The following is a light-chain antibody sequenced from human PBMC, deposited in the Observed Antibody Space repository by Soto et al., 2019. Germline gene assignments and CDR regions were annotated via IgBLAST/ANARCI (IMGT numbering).Light chain of an antibody. V-gene: IGKV1-33*01. CDR3: QQRGT. J-gene: IGKJ3*01. CDR1: QDISNF. CDR2: DAS. Sequence: DIQMTQSPSSLSASVGDSVAITCRASQDISNFLNWYQQTPGKAPKLLTYDASDLETVVPSRFSGSGSGTDFTLTISSLEPEDLAVYYCQQRGTFGPGTKVDIK.